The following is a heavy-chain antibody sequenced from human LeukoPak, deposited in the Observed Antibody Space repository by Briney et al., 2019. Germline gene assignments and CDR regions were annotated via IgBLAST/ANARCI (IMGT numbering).Heavy chain of an antibody. D-gene: IGHD6-13*01. CDR2: ISYDGSNK. V-gene: IGHV3-30*18. CDR3: AKLFPAAGTGLDY. J-gene: IGHJ4*02. Sequence: PGRSLRLSCAASGFTFSSYGMHWVRQAPGKGLEWVAVISYDGSNKYYADSVKGRFTISRDNSKNTLYLQMNSLRAEDTAVYYCAKLFPAAGTGLDYWGQGTLVTVSS. CDR1: GFTFSSYG.